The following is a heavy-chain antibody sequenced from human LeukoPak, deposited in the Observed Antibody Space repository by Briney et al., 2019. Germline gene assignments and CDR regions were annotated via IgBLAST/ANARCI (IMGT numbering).Heavy chain of an antibody. D-gene: IGHD1-14*01. V-gene: IGHV3-21*01. CDR2: ISSSSGYI. CDR1: GFTFSSYS. Sequence: GGSLRLSCAASGFTFSSYSMNWVRQAPGKGLEWVSSISSSSGYIYYAYSVKGRFTISRDNAKNSLYLQMNSLRAEDTAVCYCARCLSSNQFIDYWGQGTLVTVSS. CDR3: ARCLSSNQFIDY. J-gene: IGHJ4*02.